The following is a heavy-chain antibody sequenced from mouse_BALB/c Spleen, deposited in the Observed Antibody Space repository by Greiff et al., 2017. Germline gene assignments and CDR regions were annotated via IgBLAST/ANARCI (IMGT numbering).Heavy chain of an antibody. CDR1: GFTFSSYA. CDR3: AREAILGITTVVADY. J-gene: IGHJ2*01. CDR2: ISSGGST. D-gene: IGHD1-1*01. Sequence: EVQLVESGGGLVKPGGSLKLSCAASGFTFSSYAMSWVRQTPEKRLEWVASISSGGSTYYPDSVKGRFTISRDNARNILYLQMSSLRSEDTAMYYCAREAILGITTVVADYGGQGTTLTVSS. V-gene: IGHV5-6-5*01.